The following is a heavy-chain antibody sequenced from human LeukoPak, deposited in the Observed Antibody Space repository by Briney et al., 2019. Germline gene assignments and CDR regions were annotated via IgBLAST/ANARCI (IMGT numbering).Heavy chain of an antibody. J-gene: IGHJ6*02. Sequence: ASVTVSCKASGYTFTSYGISWVRQAPGQGLEWMGWMNPNSGNTGYAQKFQGRVTMTRNTSISTAYMELSSLRSEDTAVYYCARETIKSSSYYYYGMDVWGQGTTVTVSS. V-gene: IGHV1-8*02. CDR2: MNPNSGNT. CDR3: ARETIKSSSYYYYGMDV. D-gene: IGHD6-6*01. CDR1: GYTFTSYG.